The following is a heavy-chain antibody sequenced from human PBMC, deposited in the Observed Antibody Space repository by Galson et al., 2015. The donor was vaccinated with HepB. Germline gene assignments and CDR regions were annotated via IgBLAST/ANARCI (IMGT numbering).Heavy chain of an antibody. J-gene: IGHJ6*02. CDR1: GFTFSSYS. CDR3: ARDLDTSGSYYYYYGMDV. V-gene: IGHV3-48*01. Sequence: SLRLSCAASGFTFSSYSMNWVRQAPGKGLEWVSYISSSSSTIYYADSVKGRFTISRDNAKNSLYLQMNSLRAEDTAVYYCARDLDTSGSYYYYYGMDVWGQGTTVTVSS. D-gene: IGHD3-22*01. CDR2: ISSSSSTI.